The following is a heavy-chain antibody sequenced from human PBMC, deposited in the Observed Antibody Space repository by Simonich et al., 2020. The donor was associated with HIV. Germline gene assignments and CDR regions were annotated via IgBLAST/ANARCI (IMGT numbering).Heavy chain of an antibody. CDR1: GFTFSSYA. D-gene: IGHD3-16*01. J-gene: IGHJ4*02. CDR3: ASGGSISSVWADDY. V-gene: IGHV3-30*07. CDR2: ISSDGSNK. Sequence: QVQLVESGGGVVQPGRSLRLSCAASGFTFSSYAMHWVRQAPGKGLEWVAGISSDGSNKYYADSVKGRFTISRDNSKNTRYLQMSSRRAKDTAVYYCASGGSISSVWADDYWGQGTLVTVSS.